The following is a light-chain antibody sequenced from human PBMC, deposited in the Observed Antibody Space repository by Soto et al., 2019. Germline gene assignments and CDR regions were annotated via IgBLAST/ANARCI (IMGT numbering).Light chain of an antibody. V-gene: IGLV3-1*01. J-gene: IGLJ2*01. CDR2: QDN. CDR3: QAWDSSTVV. Sequence: SSELTQPPSVSVSPGQTASITCSGDKLGDKYACWFQQKPGQSPVLVIYQDNKRPSGIPERFSGSNSGNTATLTISGTQAMDEDDYYCQAWDSSTVVFGGGTKVTVL. CDR1: KLGDKY.